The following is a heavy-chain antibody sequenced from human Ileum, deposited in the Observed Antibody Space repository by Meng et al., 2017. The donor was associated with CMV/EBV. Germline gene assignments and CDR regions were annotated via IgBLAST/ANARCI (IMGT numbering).Heavy chain of an antibody. Sequence: SCVELTRPGSSVKDSSTASEGAFSTEGISWIRQTPGQGLEWMGVIIPMFGTPTYAKKFQHRITITADESPQTVYMEMRSLTADDTALYFCAGLGQQLFAPPAYFDSWGQGTLVTVSS. CDR1: EGAFSTEG. V-gene: IGHV1-69*01. D-gene: IGHD1-1*01. J-gene: IGHJ4*02. CDR2: IIPMFGTP. CDR3: AGLGQQLFAPPAYFDS.